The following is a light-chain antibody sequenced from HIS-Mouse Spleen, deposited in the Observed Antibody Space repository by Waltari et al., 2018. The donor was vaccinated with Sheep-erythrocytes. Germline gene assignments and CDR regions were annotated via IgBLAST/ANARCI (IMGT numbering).Light chain of an antibody. CDR3: SSYTSSSTLVV. Sequence: QSALTQPASVSGSPGQSITISCTGTSSDVGGHTYVSWYQQHPCKAPKLMIYEVSNRPSGVSNRFSGSKSGNTASLTISGLQAEDEADYYCSSYTSSSTLVVFGGGTKLTVL. CDR2: EVS. J-gene: IGLJ2*01. V-gene: IGLV2-14*01. CDR1: SSDVGGHTY.